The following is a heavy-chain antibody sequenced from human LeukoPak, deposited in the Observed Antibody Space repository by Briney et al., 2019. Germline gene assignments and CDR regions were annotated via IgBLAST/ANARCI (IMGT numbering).Heavy chain of an antibody. J-gene: IGHJ5*02. CDR1: GGSFSGYY. Sequence: SETLSLTCAVYGGSFSGYYWSWIRQPPGKGLEWIGEINHSGSTNYNPSLKSRVTISVDTSKNQFSLKLSSVTAADTAVYYCARAGYSSSWYWFDPWGQGTLVTVSS. CDR3: ARAGYSSSWYWFDP. V-gene: IGHV4-34*01. CDR2: INHSGST. D-gene: IGHD6-13*01.